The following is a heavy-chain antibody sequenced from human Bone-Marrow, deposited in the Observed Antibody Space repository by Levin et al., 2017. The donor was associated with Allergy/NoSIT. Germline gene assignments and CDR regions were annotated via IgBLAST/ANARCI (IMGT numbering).Heavy chain of an antibody. Sequence: SETLSLTCRVSGASIDSTTWWSWIRQPPGKALEWFGEVYPTGDTNYNPSLETRITISVDKSENRFSLKMNSVSAADTAVYFCARFTSSSPQLQYGVWDSWGQGTLVTVSS. CDR1: GASIDSTTW. D-gene: IGHD1-26*01. J-gene: IGHJ1*01. CDR3: ARFTSSSPQLQYGVWDS. CDR2: VYPTGDT. V-gene: IGHV4-4*02.